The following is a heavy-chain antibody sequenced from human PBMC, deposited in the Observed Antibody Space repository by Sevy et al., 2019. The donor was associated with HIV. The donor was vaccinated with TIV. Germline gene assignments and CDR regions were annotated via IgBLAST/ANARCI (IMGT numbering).Heavy chain of an antibody. V-gene: IGHV1-2*02. CDR3: ARDLRSEGAFDI. J-gene: IGHJ3*02. D-gene: IGHD3-10*01. CDR2: IKPNSGGT. Sequence: ASVKVSCKASGYTFTGFYMHWVRQAPGQGLEGMGWIKPNSGGTNYAQKFQGRVTMTRDTSISTAYMELSRRRSDDTAVYYCARDLRSEGAFDIWGQGTMVTVSS. CDR1: GYTFTGFY.